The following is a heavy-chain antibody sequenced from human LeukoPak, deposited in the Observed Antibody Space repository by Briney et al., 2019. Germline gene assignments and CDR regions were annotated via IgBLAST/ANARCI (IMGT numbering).Heavy chain of an antibody. CDR2: TSFGGSTK. D-gene: IGHD3-10*01. Sequence: GGSLRLSCVASGSPFSRYGFHWVRQAPGKGLEWVAFTSFGGSTKDYADSVKGRFTISRDNPKNTLILQTNSLRSEDTAVYYCAKDLESRFGEVTPTDHWGPGTLVTVSS. CDR3: AKDLESRFGEVTPTDH. J-gene: IGHJ4*02. V-gene: IGHV3-30*18. CDR1: GSPFSRYG.